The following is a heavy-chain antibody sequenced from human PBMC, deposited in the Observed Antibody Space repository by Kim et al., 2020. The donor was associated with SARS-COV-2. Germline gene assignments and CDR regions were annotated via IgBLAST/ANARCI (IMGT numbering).Heavy chain of an antibody. D-gene: IGHD1-26*01. J-gene: IGHJ4*02. V-gene: IGHV1-2*02. Sequence: YAHKLKGRVTMTRDTSISTAYMELSRLRSDDTAVYYCARELDSGSYLDYWGQGTLVTVSS. CDR3: ARELDSGSYLDY.